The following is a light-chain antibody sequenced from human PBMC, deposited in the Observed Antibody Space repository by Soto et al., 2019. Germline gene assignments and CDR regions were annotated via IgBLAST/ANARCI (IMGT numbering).Light chain of an antibody. J-gene: IGLJ3*02. V-gene: IGLV4-69*01. Sequence: QSVLTQSPSASASLGASVKLTCTLSSGHNTYAIAWHQQLPQKGPRFLMKLSSDGSHTKGAGIPDRFSGSSSGAERYLTISSLQSEDEADYYCQTWGTGIRVFGGGTKLTVL. CDR2: LSSDGSH. CDR3: QTWGTGIRV. CDR1: SGHNTYA.